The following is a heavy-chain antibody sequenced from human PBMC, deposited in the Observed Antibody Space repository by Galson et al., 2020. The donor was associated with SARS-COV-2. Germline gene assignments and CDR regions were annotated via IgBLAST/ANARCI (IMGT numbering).Heavy chain of an antibody. D-gene: IGHD1-26*01. J-gene: IGHJ5*02. CDR3: ARHVIVGAITRWFDP. CDR1: GGSISSYY. CDR2: IYYGAPS. Sequence: SETLSLTCTVSGGSISSYYWSWIRQPPGKGLEWIGYIYYGAPSNYNPSLKSRLTIAVDTSKNQFSLKLKSVTAADTAVYYCARHVIVGAITRWFDPWGQGTLVTVSS. V-gene: IGHV4-59*08.